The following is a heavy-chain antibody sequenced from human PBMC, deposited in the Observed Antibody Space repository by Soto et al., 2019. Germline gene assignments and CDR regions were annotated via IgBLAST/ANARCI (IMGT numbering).Heavy chain of an antibody. CDR3: ARGGYSSGWYGAFDI. J-gene: IGHJ3*02. CDR2: IYYSGST. V-gene: IGHV4-31*03. Sequence: SQPLSLPCTVSGGYISSGGYYWSWIRQHPGKGLEWIGYIYYSGSTYYNPSLKSRVTISVDTSKNQFSLKLSSVTAADTAVYYCARGGYSSGWYGAFDIWGQGTMVTVSS. CDR1: GGYISSGGYY. D-gene: IGHD6-19*01.